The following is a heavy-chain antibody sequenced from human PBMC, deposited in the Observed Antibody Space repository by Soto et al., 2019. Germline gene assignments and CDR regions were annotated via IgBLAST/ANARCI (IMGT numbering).Heavy chain of an antibody. CDR1: GFTFSSYD. V-gene: IGHV3-64*01. CDR3: VRRVSGNYDY. CDR2: ISSNGGTT. D-gene: IGHD1-7*01. Sequence: ESGGGMVQPGGSLRISCVASGFTFSSYDMHWVRQAPGKGLEYVSSISSNGGTTYYGNSVKGRFTISRDNSKNTLYLQMGSLRAEDMAVYYCVRRVSGNYDYWGQGTLVTVSS. J-gene: IGHJ4*02.